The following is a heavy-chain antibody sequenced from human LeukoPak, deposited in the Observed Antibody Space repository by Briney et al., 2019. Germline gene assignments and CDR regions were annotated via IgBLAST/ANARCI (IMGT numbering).Heavy chain of an antibody. D-gene: IGHD3-22*01. V-gene: IGHV3-48*04. CDR3: ARTYYYDSSGYFPKYYFDY. J-gene: IGHJ4*02. Sequence: QAGGSLRLSCAASGFTFSSYSMNWVRQAPGKGLEWVSYISSGSSTIYYADSVKGRFTISSDNAKNSLYLQMNSLRAEDTAVYYCARTYYYDSSGYFPKYYFDYWGQGTLVTVSS. CDR1: GFTFSSYS. CDR2: ISSGSSTI.